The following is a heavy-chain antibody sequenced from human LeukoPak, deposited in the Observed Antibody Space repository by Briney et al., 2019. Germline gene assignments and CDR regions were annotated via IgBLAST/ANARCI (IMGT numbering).Heavy chain of an antibody. CDR3: ARDLPPLDY. J-gene: IGHJ4*02. CDR1: GFSFSTFA. Sequence: GGSPRLSCAASGFSFSTFAMHWVRQAPGKGLEWVALTSFDQSNRGYADSVKGRYTISRDNSRNTLYLQMNSLRVEDTAVYYCARDLPPLDYWGQGTLVTVSS. V-gene: IGHV3-30-3*01. CDR2: TSFDQSNR.